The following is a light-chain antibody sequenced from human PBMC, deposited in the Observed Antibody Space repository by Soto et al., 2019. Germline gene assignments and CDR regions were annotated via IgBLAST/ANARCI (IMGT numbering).Light chain of an antibody. J-gene: IGKJ1*01. CDR2: GGS. CDR1: QSISTA. V-gene: IGKV1-5*01. CDR3: QHYNSYSQA. Sequence: DIQMTQSPSTLSASVGDTGTITCRASQSISTALASYQQKPGEAPSLLISGGSTLEEGVPARSRGGGSGPELTLPISSLRLDDFASYYCQHYNSYSQAFGEGNQGGYQ.